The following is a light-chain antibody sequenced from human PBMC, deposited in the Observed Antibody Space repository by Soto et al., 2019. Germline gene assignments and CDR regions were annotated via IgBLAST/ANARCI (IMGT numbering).Light chain of an antibody. CDR2: KAS. J-gene: IGKJ1*01. V-gene: IGKV1-5*03. Sequence: DLQITQSPSHLSRSVGHRVTITCRASQSISTWLAWYQQKPGKAPKLLIYKASTLKSGVPSRFSGSGSGTEFTLTISSLQPDDFATYYCQQYNSNPGTFGQGTKVDIK. CDR3: QQYNSNPGT. CDR1: QSISTW.